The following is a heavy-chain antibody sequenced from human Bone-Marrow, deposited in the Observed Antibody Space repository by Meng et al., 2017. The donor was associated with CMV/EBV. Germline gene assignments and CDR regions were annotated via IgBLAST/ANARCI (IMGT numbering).Heavy chain of an antibody. CDR2: IIPIFGTA. D-gene: IGHD5-12*01. CDR3: ARGLRPRYWFDP. V-gene: IGHV1-69*12. Sequence: QGLLSQAGAEWKKPGSSVKVSCKASGGTFSSYAISWVRQAPGQGLEWMGGIIPIFGTANYAQKFQGRVTITADESTSTAYMELSSLRSEDTAVYYCARGLRPRYWFDPWGQGTLVTVSS. J-gene: IGHJ5*02. CDR1: GGTFSSYA.